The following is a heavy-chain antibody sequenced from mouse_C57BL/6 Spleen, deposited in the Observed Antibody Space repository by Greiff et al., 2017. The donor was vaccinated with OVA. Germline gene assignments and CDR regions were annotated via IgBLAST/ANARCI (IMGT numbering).Heavy chain of an antibody. J-gene: IGHJ2*01. CDR1: GYTFTNYW. Sequence: QLKESGAELVRPGTSVKMSCKASGYTFTNYWIGWAKQRPGHGLEWIGDIYPGGGYTNYNEKFKGKATLTADKSSSTAYMQFSSLTSEDSAIYYCARAPLPNYFDYWGQGTTLTVSS. CDR3: ARAPLPNYFDY. V-gene: IGHV1-63*01. CDR2: IYPGGGYT. D-gene: IGHD2-10*01.